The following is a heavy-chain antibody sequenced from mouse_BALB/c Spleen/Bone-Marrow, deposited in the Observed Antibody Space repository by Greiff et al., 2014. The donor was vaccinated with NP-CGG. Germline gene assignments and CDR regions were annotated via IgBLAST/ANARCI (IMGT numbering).Heavy chain of an antibody. CDR2: INPGSGST. D-gene: IGHD2-3*01. CDR3: ARYDGCFDY. CDR1: GYAFTDYL. Sequence: VQLVESGAELVRPGTSVKVSCKASGYAFTDYLMEWLKQRPGQGLEWIGVINPGSGSTNYNEKFKDKATLTADKSSSTAYMQLSSLTSDDSAVYFCARYDGCFDYWGQGTILTVSS. J-gene: IGHJ2*01. V-gene: IGHV1-54*01.